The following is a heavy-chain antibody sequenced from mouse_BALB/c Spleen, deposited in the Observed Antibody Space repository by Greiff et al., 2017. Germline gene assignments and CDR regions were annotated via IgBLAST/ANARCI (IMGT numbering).Heavy chain of an antibody. CDR2: IDPANGNT. D-gene: IGHD2-1*01. J-gene: IGHJ4*01. CDR1: GFNIKDTY. Sequence: VQLQQSGAELVKPGASVKLSCTASGFNIKDTYMHWVKQRPEQGLEWIGRIDPANGNTKYDPKFQGKATITADTSSNTAYLQLSSLTSEDTAVYYCASIYYGNYEDAMDYWGQGTSVTVSS. V-gene: IGHV14-3*02. CDR3: ASIYYGNYEDAMDY.